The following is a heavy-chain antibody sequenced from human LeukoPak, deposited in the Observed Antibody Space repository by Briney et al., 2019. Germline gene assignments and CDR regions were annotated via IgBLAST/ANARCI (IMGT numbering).Heavy chain of an antibody. Sequence: ASVKVSCKASGGTFSSYAISWVRQAPGQGLEWMGGIIPIFGTANYAQKFQGRITITADESTSTAYMELSSLRPEDTAVYYCASGLIYYMDVWGKGTTVTVSS. CDR2: IIPIFGTA. V-gene: IGHV1-69*13. D-gene: IGHD3/OR15-3a*01. CDR1: GGTFSSYA. J-gene: IGHJ6*03. CDR3: ASGLIYYMDV.